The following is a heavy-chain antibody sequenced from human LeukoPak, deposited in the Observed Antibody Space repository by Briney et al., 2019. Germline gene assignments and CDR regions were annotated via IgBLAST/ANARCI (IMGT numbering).Heavy chain of an antibody. D-gene: IGHD1/OR15-1a*01. J-gene: IGHJ4*02. Sequence: SQTLSLTCTVTSGSISTSNYYSAWVRQPPGKALEWISYIYYNGYNNCNRSLTRRVTISLHTSKNQFSLKLSSVNAADTAVYYCARDRHWTNDWVFDYWGQGTLVTVSS. CDR1: SGSISTSNYY. CDR3: ARDRHWTNDWVFDY. V-gene: IGHV4-61*05. CDR2: IYYNGYN.